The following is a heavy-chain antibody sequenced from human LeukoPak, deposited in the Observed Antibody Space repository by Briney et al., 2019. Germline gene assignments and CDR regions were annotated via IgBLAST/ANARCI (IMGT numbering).Heavy chain of an antibody. J-gene: IGHJ4*02. V-gene: IGHV4-30-4*01. CDR1: GGSISSGDYY. CDR2: IYYSGST. CDR3: ARALLWFGELSVTFDY. Sequence: SQTLSLTCTVSGGSISSGDYYWSWLRQPPGKGLEWIGYIYYSGSTYYNPSLKSRVTISVDTSKNQFSLKLSSVTAADTAVYYCARALLWFGELSVTFDYWGQGTLVTVSS. D-gene: IGHD3-10*01.